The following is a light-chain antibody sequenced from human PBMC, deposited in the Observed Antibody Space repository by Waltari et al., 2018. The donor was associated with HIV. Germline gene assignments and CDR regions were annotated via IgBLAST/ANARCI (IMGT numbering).Light chain of an antibody. J-gene: IGKJ4*01. CDR1: QSISSY. Sequence: DIQMTRSPSSLSASVGDRVHITCRASQSISSYLNWYQYKPGKAPKLLIYAASSLQSGVPSRFSGRGSGTDFTLTISSLQPEDFATYYCQQSYNTPLTFGAGTKVEIK. CDR2: AAS. CDR3: QQSYNTPLT. V-gene: IGKV1-39*01.